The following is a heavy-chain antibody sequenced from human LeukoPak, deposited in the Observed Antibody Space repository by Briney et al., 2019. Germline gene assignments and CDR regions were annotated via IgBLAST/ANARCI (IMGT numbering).Heavy chain of an antibody. CDR3: ARALLAYGDNCSGGSCYFH. CDR2: IKQDGSEK. D-gene: IGHD2-15*01. Sequence: GGSLRPSCAASGFTFSSYWMSWVRQAPGKGLEWVANIKQDGSEKYYVDSVKGRFTISRDNAKNSLYLQMNSLRAEDTAVYYCARALLAYGDNCSGGSCYFHWGQGTLVTVSS. J-gene: IGHJ4*02. V-gene: IGHV3-7*01. CDR1: GFTFSSYW.